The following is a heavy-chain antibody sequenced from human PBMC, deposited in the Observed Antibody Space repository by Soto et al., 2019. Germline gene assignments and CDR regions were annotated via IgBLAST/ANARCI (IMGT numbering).Heavy chain of an antibody. CDR1: ANTFTVYY. D-gene: IGHD3-3*01. CDR2: INADSGNT. Sequence: ASVKVSCKASANTFTVYYVHWVRQAPGQRLEWLGWINADSGNTKYSQKFQGRVTITRDTSASTAYMELSSLRSEDTAVYYCVRSITIFGVVSIGYWGQGTLVTVSS. CDR3: VRSITIFGVVSIGY. J-gene: IGHJ4*02. V-gene: IGHV1-3*01.